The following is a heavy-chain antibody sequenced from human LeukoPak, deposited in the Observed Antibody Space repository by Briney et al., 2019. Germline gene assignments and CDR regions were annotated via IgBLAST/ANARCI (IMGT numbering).Heavy chain of an antibody. J-gene: IGHJ4*02. V-gene: IGHV4-4*07. D-gene: IGHD2-2*02. CDR1: GGSISGYF. CDR2: IYSSGTA. Sequence: SETLSLTCTVSGGSISGYFWSWIRQPAGKGPEWIGRIYSSGTAYYNPSLKSRVTVSVDTSKNQFSLKLTSVTAADTAVYYCARGYYTDKLYYYFDYWGQGTLATVSS. CDR3: ARGYYTDKLYYYFDY.